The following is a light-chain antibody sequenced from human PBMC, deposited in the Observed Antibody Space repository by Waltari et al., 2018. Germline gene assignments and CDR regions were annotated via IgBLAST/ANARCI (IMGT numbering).Light chain of an antibody. J-gene: IGLJ3*02. CDR1: SRDVGFYNY. Sequence: QSALTQPTSVSGSPGQSITISCTGTSRDVGFYNYVSWYQQYPGKVPQLLIYDASDRPSGVSSLFSGAKPVNTASLTISGLQADDEADYYCNSYTGSSSWVFGGGTKLTVL. V-gene: IGLV2-14*01. CDR3: NSYTGSSSWV. CDR2: DAS.